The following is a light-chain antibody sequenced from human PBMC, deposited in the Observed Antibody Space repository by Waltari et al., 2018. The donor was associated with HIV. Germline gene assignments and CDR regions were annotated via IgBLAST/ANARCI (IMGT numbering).Light chain of an antibody. Sequence: EIVMTQSPATLSVSPGKPATLSCRASQSVSSNLAWYQQKAGQTPRLLIYAASTRATGISPRFSGSGSGTRFTLTITSLQSEDVAVYYCQQYNDWPWFTFGQGTKLEIK. J-gene: IGKJ2*01. V-gene: IGKV3-15*01. CDR2: AAS. CDR3: QQYNDWPWFT. CDR1: QSVSSN.